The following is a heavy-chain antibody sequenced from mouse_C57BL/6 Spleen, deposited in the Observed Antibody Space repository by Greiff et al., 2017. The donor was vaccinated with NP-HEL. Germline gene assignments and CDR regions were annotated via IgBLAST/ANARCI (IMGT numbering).Heavy chain of an antibody. CDR2: IDPSDSYT. Sequence: QVQLQQPGAELVKPGASVKLSCKASGYTFTSYWMQWVKQRPGQGLEWIGEIDPSDSYTNYNQKFKGKATLTVDTSSSTAYMQLSSLTSEDSAVYYCALGSSGYDYWGQGTTLTVSS. CDR1: GYTFTSYW. D-gene: IGHD3-2*02. V-gene: IGHV1-50*01. CDR3: ALGSSGYDY. J-gene: IGHJ2*01.